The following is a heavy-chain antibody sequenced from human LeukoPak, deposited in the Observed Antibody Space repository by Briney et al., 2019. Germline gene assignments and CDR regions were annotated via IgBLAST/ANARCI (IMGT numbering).Heavy chain of an antibody. Sequence: GGSLRLSXTASGFTLSSYGMNWVRQAPGKGLEWVSYISTSSTYTYYADSVKGRFTISRDNAKNSLDLQMNRLRAEDTAVYYCASDLNYYDSRPLDYWGQGTLVTVSS. J-gene: IGHJ4*02. D-gene: IGHD3-22*01. CDR3: ASDLNYYDSRPLDY. V-gene: IGHV3-21*01. CDR1: GFTLSSYG. CDR2: ISTSSTYT.